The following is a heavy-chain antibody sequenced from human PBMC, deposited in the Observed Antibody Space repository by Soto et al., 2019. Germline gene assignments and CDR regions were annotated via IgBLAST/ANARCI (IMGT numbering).Heavy chain of an antibody. CDR2: VDHRGST. J-gene: IGHJ6*02. D-gene: IGHD1-7*01. CDR1: GGSFSGYY. V-gene: IGHV4-34*02. CDR3: ARYEYGNSLYGVDV. Sequence: QVHLQQRGAGLLKPSETLSLNCVVSGGSFSGYYCSWIRQTPGMGLEWIGEVDHRGSTTYTPSLKNRPSISIDSSKNLFSLELTSVTASDTALYFCARYEYGNSLYGVDVWRQGTRVTFSS.